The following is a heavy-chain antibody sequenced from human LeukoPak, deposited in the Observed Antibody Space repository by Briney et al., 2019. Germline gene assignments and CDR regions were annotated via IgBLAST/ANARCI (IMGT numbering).Heavy chain of an antibody. CDR1: GFTFSSFA. CDR3: ARPAYSSSWYYFEY. V-gene: IGHV3-23*01. Sequence: GGSLRLSCAASGFTFSSFAMSWVRLAPGKGPEWVSSISNSGGGTYYAESVKGRFTISRDNSKNTLYLQMSSLRAEDTAIYYCARPAYSSSWYYFEYWGQGTLVTVSS. D-gene: IGHD6-13*01. J-gene: IGHJ4*02. CDR2: ISNSGGGT.